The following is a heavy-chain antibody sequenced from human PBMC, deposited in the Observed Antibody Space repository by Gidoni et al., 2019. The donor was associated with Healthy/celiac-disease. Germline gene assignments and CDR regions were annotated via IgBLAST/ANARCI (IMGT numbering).Heavy chain of an antibody. CDR1: GFTFSSYG. J-gene: IGHJ4*02. Sequence: QVQLVESGGGVVQPGRSLRLSCAASGFTFSSYGMHWVRQAPGKGLEGGAVIWYDGSNNYYADSVKGRFTISRDNSKNTLYLQMNSLRAEDTAVYYCARDRAWEGGNYFDYWGQGTLVTVSS. CDR2: IWYDGSNN. V-gene: IGHV3-33*01. D-gene: IGHD1-26*01. CDR3: ARDRAWEGGNYFDY.